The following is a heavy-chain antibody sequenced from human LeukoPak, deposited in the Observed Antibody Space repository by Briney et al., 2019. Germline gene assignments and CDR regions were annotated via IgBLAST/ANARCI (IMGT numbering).Heavy chain of an antibody. CDR1: GFTFSSYW. CDR2: IKQDGSET. Sequence: GGSLRLSCAASGFTFSSYWMSWVRQAPGKGLEWVANIKQDGSETKYVDSVKGRFTISRDNAKNSVYLQMNSLRGEDTAVYYCARDDVTTNGGVIADSRLFDIWGQGTMVTVSS. J-gene: IGHJ3*02. D-gene: IGHD2-8*02. V-gene: IGHV3-7*01. CDR3: ARDDVTTNGGVIADSRLFDI.